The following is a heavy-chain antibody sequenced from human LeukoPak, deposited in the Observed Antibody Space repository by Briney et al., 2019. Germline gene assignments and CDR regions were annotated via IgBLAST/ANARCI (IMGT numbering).Heavy chain of an antibody. CDR3: ARLGYSYGLYFDY. J-gene: IGHJ4*02. Sequence: SETLSLTCTVSGGSISSYYWSWIRQPPGKGLEWIGYIYYSGSTNYNPSLKSRVTISVDTSKNQFSLKLSSVTAADTAVYYCARLGYSYGLYFDYWGQGTLVTVSS. CDR2: IYYSGST. CDR1: GGSISSYY. V-gene: IGHV4-59*01. D-gene: IGHD5-18*01.